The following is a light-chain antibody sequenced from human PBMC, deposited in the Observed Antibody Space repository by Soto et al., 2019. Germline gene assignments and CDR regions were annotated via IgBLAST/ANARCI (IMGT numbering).Light chain of an antibody. CDR3: QQYGSSPPT. V-gene: IGKV3-20*01. CDR2: GAS. CDR1: QSISNS. Sequence: EIVLAQSPGTLSLSPGERATLSCRASQSISNSLAWYKQRPGQAPRLLIYGASNRAAGIPDKFSGSGSGTDFTLIISRLEPEDFAVYSCQQYGSSPPTFGQGTKVEIK. J-gene: IGKJ1*01.